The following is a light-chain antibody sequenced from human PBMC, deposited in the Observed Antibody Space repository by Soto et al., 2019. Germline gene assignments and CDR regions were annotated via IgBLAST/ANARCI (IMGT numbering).Light chain of an antibody. J-gene: IGLJ1*01. CDR2: DVS. CDR1: SSDVGAYNY. Sequence: QSALPQPASVSGSPGQAIAISCTGTSSDVGAYNYVSWYQQHPGKAPKLMIYDVSHRPSGASDRFSGSKSGNTASLTISGLQPEDEADYYCTSYTSSSTYVFGTGTKVTVL. CDR3: TSYTSSSTYV. V-gene: IGLV2-14*01.